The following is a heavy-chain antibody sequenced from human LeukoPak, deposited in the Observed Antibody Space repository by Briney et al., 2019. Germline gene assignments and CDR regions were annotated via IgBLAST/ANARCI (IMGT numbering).Heavy chain of an antibody. CDR3: AREMWLRSFDY. Sequence: PSETLSLTCTVSGGSISSNSYYWSWIRQPAGKGLEWIGRISSSGSTNHNPSLKSRVIISVDTSKNQFSLKLSSVTAADTAVYYCAREMWLRSFDYWGQGTLVTVSS. D-gene: IGHD5-12*01. V-gene: IGHV4-61*02. CDR2: ISSSGST. J-gene: IGHJ4*02. CDR1: GGSISSNSYY.